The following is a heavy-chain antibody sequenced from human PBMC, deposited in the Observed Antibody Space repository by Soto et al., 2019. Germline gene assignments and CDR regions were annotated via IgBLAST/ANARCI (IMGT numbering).Heavy chain of an antibody. J-gene: IGHJ3*02. D-gene: IGHD3-10*01. CDR3: AASQSCRMVRGHDAFDI. Sequence: GGSLRLSCAVSEFPFSAYSMNWVRQAPGKGLEWVSSISSSGNYIYQADSLKGRFAISRDNSRNSLYLQMDSLRAEDTAVYYCAASQSCRMVRGHDAFDIWGQGTMVTVSS. V-gene: IGHV3-21*01. CDR2: ISSSGNYI. CDR1: EFPFSAYS.